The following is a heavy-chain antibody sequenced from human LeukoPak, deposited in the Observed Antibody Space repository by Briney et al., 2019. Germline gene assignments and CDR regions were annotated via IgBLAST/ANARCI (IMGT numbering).Heavy chain of an antibody. D-gene: IGHD6-6*01. J-gene: IGHJ4*02. CDR2: ISYDGSNK. CDR3: AKPSQSIAARGYFDY. CDR1: GFTFSSYA. Sequence: PGGSLRLSCAASGFTFSSYAMHWVRQAPGKGLEWVAIISYDGSNKYYADSVKGRFTISRDNSKNTLYLQMNSLRAEDTAVYYCAKPSQSIAARGYFDYWGQGTLVTVSS. V-gene: IGHV3-30-3*02.